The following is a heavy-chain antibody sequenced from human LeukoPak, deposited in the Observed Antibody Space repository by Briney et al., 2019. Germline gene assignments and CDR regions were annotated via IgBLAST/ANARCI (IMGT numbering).Heavy chain of an antibody. J-gene: IGHJ4*02. CDR1: GGSISSSSYY. CDR3: ARGSQDDFWSGYYTLSY. CDR2: IYYSGST. D-gene: IGHD3-3*01. V-gene: IGHV4-61*01. Sequence: SETLSLTCTVSGGSISSSSYYWSWIRQPPGKGLEWIGYIYYSGSTNYNPSLKSRVTISVDTSKNQFSLKLSSVTAADTAVYYCARGSQDDFWSGYYTLSYWGQGTLVTVSS.